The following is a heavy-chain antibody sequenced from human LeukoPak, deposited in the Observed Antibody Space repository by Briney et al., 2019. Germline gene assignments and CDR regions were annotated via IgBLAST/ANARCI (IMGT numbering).Heavy chain of an antibody. Sequence: GGSLRLSCAASGFHFTTYWMGWVRQAPGKGLEWVANIKQDGSEKCYVDSVKGRFTISRDNAKNSLSLQMNSLKIEDTAVYYCTTDLGAYGDYIRAWGQGTLVTVSS. V-gene: IGHV3-7*03. CDR2: IKQDGSEK. CDR1: GFHFTTYW. J-gene: IGHJ4*02. D-gene: IGHD4-17*01. CDR3: TTDLGAYGDYIRA.